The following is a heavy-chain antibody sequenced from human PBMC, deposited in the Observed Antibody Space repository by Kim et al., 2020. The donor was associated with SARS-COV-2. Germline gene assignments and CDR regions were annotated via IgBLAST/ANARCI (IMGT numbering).Heavy chain of an antibody. CDR1: GASIYSSAYY. D-gene: IGHD3-16*01. Sequence: SETLSLTCSVSGASIYSSAYYWGWIRQPPGKGLEWIGTIYHSGSTYYNPSLKRRVTISIDPSKSQFSLKLSSVTTADTAVYFCGRDRLFGWGYWGQGTLV. J-gene: IGHJ4*02. CDR3: GRDRLFGWGY. CDR2: IYHSGST. V-gene: IGHV4-39*07.